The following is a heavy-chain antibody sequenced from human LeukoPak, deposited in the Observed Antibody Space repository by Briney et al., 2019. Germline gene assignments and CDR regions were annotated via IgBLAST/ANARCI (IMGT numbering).Heavy chain of an antibody. D-gene: IGHD2-2*01. J-gene: IGHJ4*02. V-gene: IGHV3-23*01. CDR3: ARVRGQVLWTCFDY. Sequence: GGSLRLSCTASDFTFSSYAMTWVRQAPGKGLERVSTISVSGGSTSYADSVKGRFTVSRDSSENTLYLQMSSLRAEDTATYYCARVRGQVLWTCFDYWGQGTLVTVSS. CDR2: ISVSGGST. CDR1: DFTFSSYA.